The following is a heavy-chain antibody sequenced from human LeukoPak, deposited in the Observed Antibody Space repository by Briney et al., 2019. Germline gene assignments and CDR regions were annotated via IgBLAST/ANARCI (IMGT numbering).Heavy chain of an antibody. D-gene: IGHD4-23*01. CDR1: GGSISSYY. Sequence: PSETLSLTCTVSGGSISSYYWSWIRQPPGKGLKWIGYIYYSGSTNYNPSLKSRVTISVDTSKNQFSLKLSSVTAADTAVYYCARHQRGNSDAFDIWGQGTMVTVSS. CDR2: IYYSGST. CDR3: ARHQRGNSDAFDI. V-gene: IGHV4-59*01. J-gene: IGHJ3*02.